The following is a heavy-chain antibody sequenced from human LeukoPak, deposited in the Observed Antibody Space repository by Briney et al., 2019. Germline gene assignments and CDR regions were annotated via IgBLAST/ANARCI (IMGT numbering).Heavy chain of an antibody. J-gene: IGHJ3*02. CDR1: GFTFNNYW. CDR2: IKQDGSEK. CDR3: ARGGIITSYAFEI. V-gene: IGHV3-7*04. Sequence: GGSLRLSCAASGFTFNNYWMSWVRQAPGKGLEWVANIKQDGSEKYYMDSVKGRFTISRDNAKNSLYLQMNSLRAEDTAVYYCARGGIITSYAFEIWGQGAMVTVSS. D-gene: IGHD6-6*01.